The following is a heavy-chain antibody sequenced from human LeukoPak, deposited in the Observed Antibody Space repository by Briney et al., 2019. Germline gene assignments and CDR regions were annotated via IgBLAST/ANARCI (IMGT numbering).Heavy chain of an antibody. CDR2: IYHSGST. CDR3: ARLIDGLRPFDI. D-gene: IGHD5-24*01. V-gene: IGHV4-38-2*01. CDR1: DFSISSGYY. Sequence: SKTLSLTCAVSDFSISSGYYWGWIRQPPGKGLEWIGSIYHSGSTYYNLPLKSRVTISIDTSKNQFSLKLSSVTAADTAVYYCARLIDGLRPFDIWGQGTMLTVSS. J-gene: IGHJ3*02.